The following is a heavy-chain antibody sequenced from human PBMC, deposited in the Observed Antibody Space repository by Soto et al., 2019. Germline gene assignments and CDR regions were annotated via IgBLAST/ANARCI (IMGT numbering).Heavy chain of an antibody. CDR3: ARELDGIDV. CDR1: GFTFESYT. CDR2: ISSSSSYI. V-gene: IGHV3-21*04. Sequence: GGSLRLSCAASGFTFESYTMDWVRQAPGKGLEWVSSISSSSSYIFYADSVKGRFTISRDNTENSLYLQVNSLRVEDTAVYYCARELDGIDVWGQGTTVTVSS. J-gene: IGHJ6*02.